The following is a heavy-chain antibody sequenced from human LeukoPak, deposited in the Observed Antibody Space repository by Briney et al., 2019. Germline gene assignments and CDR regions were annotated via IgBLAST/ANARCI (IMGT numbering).Heavy chain of an antibody. D-gene: IGHD4-17*01. Sequence: ASVKVSCKASGYTLTGYYMHWVRQAPGQGLEWMGWINPNSGGTNYAQKFQGRVTMTRDTSISTAYMELSRLRSDDTAVYYCARDLGHDYGDYDAFDIWGQGTMVTVSS. V-gene: IGHV1-2*02. J-gene: IGHJ3*02. CDR2: INPNSGGT. CDR1: GYTLTGYY. CDR3: ARDLGHDYGDYDAFDI.